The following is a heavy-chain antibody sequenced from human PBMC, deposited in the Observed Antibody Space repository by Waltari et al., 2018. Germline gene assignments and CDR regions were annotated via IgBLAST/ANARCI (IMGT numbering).Heavy chain of an antibody. CDR3: ATELGGATEFDY. CDR1: GLSVSRYA. CDR2: IWYDGSKK. J-gene: IGHJ4*02. V-gene: IGHV3-33*01. Sequence: QVQLVESGGGVVQPGRSLRLSCDASGLSVSRYAMHWDRQAPGKGLEWVALIWYDGSKKQYADFVKGRFTISRDNSKNTLFLQMNSLRAEDMGLYYCATELGGATEFDYWGQGTLVTVSS. D-gene: IGHD1-26*01.